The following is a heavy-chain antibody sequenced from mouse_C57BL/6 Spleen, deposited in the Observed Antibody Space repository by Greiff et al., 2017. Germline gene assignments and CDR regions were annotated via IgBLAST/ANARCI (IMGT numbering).Heavy chain of an antibody. J-gene: IGHJ1*03. D-gene: IGHD1-1*01. V-gene: IGHV1-52*01. Sequence: QVQLQQPGAELVRPGSSVKLSCKASGYTFTSYWMHWVKQRPIQGLEWIGNIDPSDSETHYNQKFKDKATLTVDKSSSTAYMQLSSLTSEDSAVYDCARSYYGSSWNVDVWGTGTTVTVSS. CDR2: IDPSDSET. CDR1: GYTFTSYW. CDR3: ARSYYGSSWNVDV.